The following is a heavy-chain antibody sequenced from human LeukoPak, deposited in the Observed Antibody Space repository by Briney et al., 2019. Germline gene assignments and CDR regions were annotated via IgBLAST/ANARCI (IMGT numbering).Heavy chain of an antibody. CDR3: ARLCSSTSCYCTDV. J-gene: IGHJ6*04. D-gene: IGHD2-2*01. CDR1: GGSISSYY. V-gene: IGHV4-4*09. CDR2: IYTSGST. Sequence: SETRSLTCTVSGGSISSYYWSSIRQPPGKGLEWIGYIYTSGSTNYNPALKSRVTISVDTSKNQFSLKRSSVVAADTAVYYCARLCSSTSCYCTDVWDKGTTVTVSS.